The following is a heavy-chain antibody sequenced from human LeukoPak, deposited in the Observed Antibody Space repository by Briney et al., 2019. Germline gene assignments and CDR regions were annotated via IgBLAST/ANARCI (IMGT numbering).Heavy chain of an antibody. V-gene: IGHV1-46*01. CDR1: GDIFTSYY. Sequence: ASVKVSCKATGDIFTSYYIHWVRQAPGQGLEWMGIINPKAGTTSNAQKFQGRVTMTRDTATSTVYMELSSLRSEDTAVYYCTTTTRANWFDPWGQGTLVTVSS. D-gene: IGHD1-14*01. CDR3: TTTTRANWFDP. J-gene: IGHJ5*02. CDR2: INPKAGTT.